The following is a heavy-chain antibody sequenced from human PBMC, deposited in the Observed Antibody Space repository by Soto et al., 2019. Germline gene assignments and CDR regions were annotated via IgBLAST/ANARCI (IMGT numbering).Heavy chain of an antibody. J-gene: IGHJ6*02. CDR1: GFTFSNYG. CDR2: ILYDGSNK. D-gene: IGHD2-2*01. Sequence: GGSLRLSCAASGFTFSNYGMHWVRQTPGKGLEWVALILYDGSNKYYADSVKGRFTISRDNSKNTLYLQVSSLRAEDTAVYYCAKSRDAYNFYFYYGMDVRGQGPKVTVSS. V-gene: IGHV3-30*18. CDR3: AKSRDAYNFYFYYGMDV.